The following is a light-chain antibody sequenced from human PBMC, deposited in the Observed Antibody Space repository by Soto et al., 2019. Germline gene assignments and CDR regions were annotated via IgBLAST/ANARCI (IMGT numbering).Light chain of an antibody. J-gene: IGKJ4*01. Sequence: DSKMTQSASSLSASVGERVIITCRASQGISSWLAWYQQKPGKAPKLLIYAASSLQSGVPSRFSGSGSGTEFTLTISSLQADDFATYFCQQYDDYPLSFGGATMV. V-gene: IGKV1D-16*01. CDR2: AAS. CDR1: QGISSW. CDR3: QQYDDYPLS.